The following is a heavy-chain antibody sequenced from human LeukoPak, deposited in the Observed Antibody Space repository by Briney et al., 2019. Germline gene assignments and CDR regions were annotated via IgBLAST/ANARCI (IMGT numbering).Heavy chain of an antibody. CDR1: GFTFSSYA. V-gene: IGHV3-30-3*01. CDR2: ISYDGSNK. J-gene: IGHJ4*02. CDR3: AGAVVPAASFDY. D-gene: IGHD2-2*01. Sequence: GGSLRLSCAASGFTFSSYAIHWVRQAPGKGLEGVAVISYDGSNKYYADSVKGRFTISRDNSKNTLYLQMNSLRAEDTAVYYCAGAVVPAASFDYWGQGTLVTVSS.